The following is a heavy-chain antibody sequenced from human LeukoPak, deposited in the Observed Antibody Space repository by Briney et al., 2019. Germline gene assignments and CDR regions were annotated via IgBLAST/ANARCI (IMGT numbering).Heavy chain of an antibody. Sequence: SETLSLTCTVSGGSMSTTSYYWGWIRQPPGKGLEWIGHIYYSGNTYYRPSLKSRVTISVDTSKNQFSLKLSSVTAADTAVYYCARFIVGFGSGWYEDYWGQGTLVTVSS. J-gene: IGHJ4*02. D-gene: IGHD6-19*01. CDR3: ARFIVGFGSGWYEDY. CDR1: GGSMSTTSYY. V-gene: IGHV4-39*01. CDR2: IYYSGNT.